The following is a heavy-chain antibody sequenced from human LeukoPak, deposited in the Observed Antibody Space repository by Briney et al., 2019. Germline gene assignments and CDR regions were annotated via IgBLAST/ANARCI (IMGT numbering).Heavy chain of an antibody. CDR2: ISYDGSNK. J-gene: IGHJ4*02. Sequence: PGGSLRLSCAASGFTFSSYGMHWVRQAPGKGLEWVAVISYDGSNKYYADSVKGRFTISRDNSKNTLYLQMNSLRAEDTAVYYCAKPTFYYDSRNYYFDYWGQGTLVTVSS. D-gene: IGHD3-22*01. CDR3: AKPTFYYDSRNYYFDY. V-gene: IGHV3-30*18. CDR1: GFTFSSYG.